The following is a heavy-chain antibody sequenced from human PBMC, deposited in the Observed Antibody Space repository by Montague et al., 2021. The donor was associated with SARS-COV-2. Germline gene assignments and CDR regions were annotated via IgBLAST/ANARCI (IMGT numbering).Heavy chain of an antibody. V-gene: IGHV4-59*01. D-gene: IGHD3-3*01. J-gene: IGHJ5*02. CDR2: IYYSGST. CDR3: ARAQMNRITIFGVVAEFDP. Sequence: SETLSPTCTVSGGSISSYYWSWIRQPPGKGLEWIGYIYYSGSTNYNPSLKSRVTISVDTSKNQFSLKLSSVTAADTAVYYCARAQMNRITIFGVVAEFDPWGQGTLVAVSS. CDR1: GGSISSYY.